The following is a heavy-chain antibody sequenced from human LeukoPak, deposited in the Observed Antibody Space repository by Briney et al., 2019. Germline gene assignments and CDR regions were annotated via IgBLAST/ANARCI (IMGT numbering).Heavy chain of an antibody. CDR2: ISGSGGST. CDR3: ARDLVRTPRRNRNGMDV. J-gene: IGHJ6*02. V-gene: IGHV3-23*01. CDR1: GFTFSSYA. D-gene: IGHD6-6*01. Sequence: GGSLRLSCAASGFTFSSYAMSWVRQAPGKGLEWVSAISGSGGSTSYADSVKGRFTISRDNAKNTLYLQMNSLRAEDTAVYYCARDLVRTPRRNRNGMDVWGQGTTVTVSS.